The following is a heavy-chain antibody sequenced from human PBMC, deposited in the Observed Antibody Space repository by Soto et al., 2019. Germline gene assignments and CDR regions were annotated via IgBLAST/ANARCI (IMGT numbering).Heavy chain of an antibody. CDR3: ATVPSENPAYSPAFDY. CDR2: FDPEDGET. V-gene: IGHV1-24*01. Sequence: ASVKVSCKVSGYTLTELSMHWVRQAPGKGLEWMGGFDPEDGETIYAQKFQGRVTMTEDTSTDTAYMELSSLRSEDTAVYYCATVPSENPAYSPAFDYWGQGTLVTVSS. D-gene: IGHD2-21*01. CDR1: GYTLTELS. J-gene: IGHJ4*02.